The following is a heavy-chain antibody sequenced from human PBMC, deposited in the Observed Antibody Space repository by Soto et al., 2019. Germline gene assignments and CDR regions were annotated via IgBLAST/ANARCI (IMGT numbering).Heavy chain of an antibody. J-gene: IGHJ6*02. CDR1: GDSVSSNSAA. D-gene: IGHD5-12*01. CDR2: TYYRSKWYN. V-gene: IGHV6-1*01. CDR3: ARGRWIGGYDYYYYYYGMDV. Sequence: PSQTLSLTCAISGDSVSSNSAAWNWIRQSPSRGLEWLGRTYYRSKWYNDYAVSVKSRITINPDTSKNQFSLQLNSVTPEDTAVYYCARGRWIGGYDYYYYYYGMDVWGQGTTVTVSS.